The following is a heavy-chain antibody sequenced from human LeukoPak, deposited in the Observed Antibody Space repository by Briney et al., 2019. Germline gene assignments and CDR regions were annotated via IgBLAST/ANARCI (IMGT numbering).Heavy chain of an antibody. Sequence: PGGSLRLSCAASGFTFSSCAMSWVRQAPGKGLEWVSAISGSGGSTYYADSVKGRFTISRDNSKNSLYLQMNSLRAEDTAVYYCARDWNSYCSSTSCSIDYWGQGTLVTVSS. V-gene: IGHV3-23*01. D-gene: IGHD2-2*01. CDR3: ARDWNSYCSSTSCSIDY. CDR1: GFTFSSCA. J-gene: IGHJ4*02. CDR2: ISGSGGST.